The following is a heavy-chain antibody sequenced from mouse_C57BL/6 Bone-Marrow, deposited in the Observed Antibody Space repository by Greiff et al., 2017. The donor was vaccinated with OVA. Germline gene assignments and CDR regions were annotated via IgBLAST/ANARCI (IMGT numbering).Heavy chain of an antibody. CDR1: GYAFSSYW. J-gene: IGHJ2*01. CDR3: ARSSDLTVYFDY. D-gene: IGHD1-1*01. Sequence: LKESGAELVKPGASVKISCKASGYAFSSYWMNWVKQRPGKGLEWIGQIYPGDGDTNYNGKFKGKATLTADKSSSTAYMQLSSLTSEDSAVYFCARSSDLTVYFDYWGQGTTLTVSS. CDR2: IYPGDGDT. V-gene: IGHV1-80*01.